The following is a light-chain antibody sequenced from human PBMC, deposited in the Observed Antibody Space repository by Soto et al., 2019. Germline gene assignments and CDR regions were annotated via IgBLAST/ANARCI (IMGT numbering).Light chain of an antibody. V-gene: IGKV3-15*01. CDR3: QQYNNWPRT. Sequence: EIDINLSPSTLSAYIGERATISCRASQSVSSYLAWYQQKPGQAPRFLIYGASTRATGIPARFSGSGSGTEFTLTISSLQSEDFAVYYCQQYNNWPRTFGGGTKVDI. J-gene: IGKJ4*02. CDR1: QSVSSY. CDR2: GAS.